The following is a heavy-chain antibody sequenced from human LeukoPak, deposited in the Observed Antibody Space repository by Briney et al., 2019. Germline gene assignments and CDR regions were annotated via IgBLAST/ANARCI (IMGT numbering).Heavy chain of an antibody. Sequence: NPSETLSLTCTVSGGSISPYYWSWIRQPPGKGLEWIGYIYYSGSTNYNPSLKSRVTISVGTSKNQFSLKLSSVTAADTAVYYCARESPYYDILTGYSLNFFDYWGQGTLVTVSS. CDR1: GGSISPYY. CDR2: IYYSGST. J-gene: IGHJ4*02. V-gene: IGHV4-59*12. D-gene: IGHD3-9*01. CDR3: ARESPYYDILTGYSLNFFDY.